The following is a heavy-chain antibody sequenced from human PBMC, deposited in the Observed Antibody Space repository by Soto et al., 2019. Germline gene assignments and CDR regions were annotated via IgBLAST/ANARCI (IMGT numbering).Heavy chain of an antibody. Sequence: GWIRQPPGKALEWLALIYWDDDKRYSPSLKSRLTITKDTSKNQVVLTMTNMDPVDTATYYCAHSRSSSTSCYADYWGQGTLVTVSS. CDR3: AHSRSSSTSCYADY. CDR2: IYWDDDK. D-gene: IGHD2-2*01. J-gene: IGHJ4*02. V-gene: IGHV2-5*02.